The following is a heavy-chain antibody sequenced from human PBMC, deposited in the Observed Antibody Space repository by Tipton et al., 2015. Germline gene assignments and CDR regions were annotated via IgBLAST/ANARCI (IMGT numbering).Heavy chain of an antibody. CDR3: ARILMIGGVHHGMDV. CDR2: IFHTGNT. V-gene: IGHV4-4*02. CDR1: GDSISSDYW. J-gene: IGHJ6*02. D-gene: IGHD3-16*01. Sequence: SLRLSCTISGDSISSDYWWSWVRQPPGKGLEWIGEIFHTGNTNYNPSLMSRLTISVDKSKNQFSLKLSSVTAADTAVYYCARILMIGGVHHGMDVWGQGTTVTVSS.